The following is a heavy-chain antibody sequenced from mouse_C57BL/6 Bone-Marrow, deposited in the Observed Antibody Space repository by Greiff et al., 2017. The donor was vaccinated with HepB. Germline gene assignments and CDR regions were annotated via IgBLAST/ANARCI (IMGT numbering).Heavy chain of an antibody. D-gene: IGHD2-5*01. V-gene: IGHV5-17*01. Sequence: EVKVVESGGGLVKPGGSLKLSCAASGFTFSDYGMHWVRQAPEKGLEWVAYISSGSSTIYYADTVKGRFTISRDNAKNTLFLQMTSLRSEDTAMYYWARKGAYYSNFPLAMDYWGQGTSVTVSS. CDR3: ARKGAYYSNFPLAMDY. CDR1: GFTFSDYG. CDR2: ISSGSSTI. J-gene: IGHJ4*01.